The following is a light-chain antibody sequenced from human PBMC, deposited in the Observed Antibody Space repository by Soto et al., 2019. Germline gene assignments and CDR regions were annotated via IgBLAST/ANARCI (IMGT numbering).Light chain of an antibody. CDR2: DAS. J-gene: IGKJ4*01. CDR1: QDISNY. CDR3: QQYDNLPLT. V-gene: IGKV1-33*01. Sequence: DIQMTQSPSSLSASVGDRVTITCHASQDISNYLNWYQQKPGKAPKLLIYDASNLETGVPSRFSGSGSGTDFTFTISSLQPEDIATYYCQQYDNLPLTFGGGTTVEIK.